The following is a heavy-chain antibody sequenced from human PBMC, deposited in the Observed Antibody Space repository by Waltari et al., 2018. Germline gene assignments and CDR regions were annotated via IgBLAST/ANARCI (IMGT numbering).Heavy chain of an antibody. V-gene: IGHV1-2*02. J-gene: IGHJ4*02. D-gene: IGHD3-10*01. CDR1: GYTLTAYY. Sequence: QVQLVQSGAEVKKPGASVKISCKPSGYTLTAYYIYWLRQAPGQQFECMRWLNPHSGVASYSPNFQRSITMTWDTSSSTASMDVTGLTTDDTAVYYCARDRAGAHLDYWGQGSLVTVSS. CDR3: ARDRAGAHLDY. CDR2: LNPHSGVA.